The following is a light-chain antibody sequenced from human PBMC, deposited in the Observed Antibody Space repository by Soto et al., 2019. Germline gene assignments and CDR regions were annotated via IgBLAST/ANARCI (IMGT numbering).Light chain of an antibody. CDR1: SSDVGNYKY. CDR3: SSYAGSNLWV. V-gene: IGLV2-8*01. Sequence: QSALTQSPSASGSPGQSVTISCTGTSSDVGNYKYVSWYQQHPGIAPKLMIYEVSKRPSGVPDRFSGSKSGNTASLTVSGLQVEDEADYYCSSYAGSNLWVFGGGTKLTVL. J-gene: IGLJ3*02. CDR2: EVS.